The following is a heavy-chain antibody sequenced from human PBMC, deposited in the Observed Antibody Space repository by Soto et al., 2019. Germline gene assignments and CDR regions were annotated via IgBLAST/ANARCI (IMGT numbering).Heavy chain of an antibody. CDR2: SRNKVKSYTT. CDR1: GFSFSDYY. Sequence: EEQLVESGGGLVQPGGSLTLSCAASGFSFSDYYMEWVRQAPGKGLEWVARSRNKVKSYTTDYVASVKGRFTISRDLSKNSLYLEMNNLKTEDTAVYYCSKLEGGWGQGTLVTVSS. D-gene: IGHD3-3*01. J-gene: IGHJ4*02. V-gene: IGHV3-72*01. CDR3: SKLEGG.